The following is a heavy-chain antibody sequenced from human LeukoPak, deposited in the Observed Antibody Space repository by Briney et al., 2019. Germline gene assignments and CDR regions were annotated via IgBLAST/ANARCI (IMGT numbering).Heavy chain of an antibody. CDR3: ARDRDDFWSGYYGVSPDY. CDR2: ISSSSSYI. D-gene: IGHD3-3*01. CDR1: GFTFSSYS. V-gene: IGHV3-21*01. J-gene: IGHJ4*02. Sequence: PGGSLRLSCAASGFTFSSYSMNWVRQAPGKGLEWVSSISSSSSYIYYADSVKGRFTISRDNAKNSLYLQMNSLRAEDTAVYYCARDRDDFWSGYYGVSPDYWGQGTLVTVSS.